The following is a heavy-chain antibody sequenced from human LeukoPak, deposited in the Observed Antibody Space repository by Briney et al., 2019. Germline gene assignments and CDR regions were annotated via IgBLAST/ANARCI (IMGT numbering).Heavy chain of an antibody. J-gene: IGHJ4*02. V-gene: IGHV1-18*01. D-gene: IGHD3-16*02. CDR3: ASGYVWGSYRYTEDTFPFDY. CDR1: GYTFTSYA. CDR2: ISAYNGNT. Sequence: ASVKVSCKASGYTFTSYAMHWVRQAPGQGLEWMGWISAYNGNTNYAQKLQGRVTMTTDTSTSTAYMELRSLRSDDTAVYYCASGYVWGSYRYTEDTFPFDYWGLGTLVTVSS.